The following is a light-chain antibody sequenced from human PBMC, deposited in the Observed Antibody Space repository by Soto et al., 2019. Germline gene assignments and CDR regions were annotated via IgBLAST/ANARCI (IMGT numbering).Light chain of an antibody. CDR2: GAS. CDR1: QSVSSN. V-gene: IGKV3-15*01. J-gene: IGKJ1*01. CDR3: QHYSNWPPWT. Sequence: EIVMTQSPATLSVSPGERATLSCRASQSVSSNLAWYQQTPGQAPRLLIFGASTRATGIPARFGGSGSGTQFTLTLSSLQSEDFAVYYCQHYSNWPPWTFGQGTKVDSK.